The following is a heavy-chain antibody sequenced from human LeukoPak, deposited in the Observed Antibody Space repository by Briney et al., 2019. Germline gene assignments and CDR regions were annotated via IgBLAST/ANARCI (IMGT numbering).Heavy chain of an antibody. CDR1: GYSFIDYA. J-gene: IGHJ5*02. V-gene: IGHV7-4-1*02. Sequence: GASVKVSCKASGYSFIDYAINWVRQAPGQGLEWMGWINTNTGNPTYAQGFTGRFVFSLDTLVSTTYLQISSLKAEDTAVYYCARDPGDDLVVPGDPWGQGTLVTVSS. CDR3: ARDPGDDLVVPGDP. D-gene: IGHD2-2*01. CDR2: INTNTGNP.